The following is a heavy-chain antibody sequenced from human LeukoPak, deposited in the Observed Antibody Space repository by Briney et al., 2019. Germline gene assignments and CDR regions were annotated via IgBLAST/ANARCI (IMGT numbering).Heavy chain of an antibody. V-gene: IGHV4-31*03. D-gene: IGHD3-3*01. CDR1: GDSIASKSYY. J-gene: IGHJ4*02. Sequence: SETLSLTCNVSGDSIASKSYYWTWLRQRPGEGLEWIGYIYFHGSSYYNPSLKSRLGLSLDSSKNQFSLNLRSVTAADSAVYFCARDHDRSGYFDYWGQGVLVTVTS. CDR2: IYFHGSS. CDR3: ARDHDRSGYFDY.